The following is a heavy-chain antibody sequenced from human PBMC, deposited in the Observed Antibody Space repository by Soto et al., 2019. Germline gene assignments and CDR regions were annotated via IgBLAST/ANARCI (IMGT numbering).Heavy chain of an antibody. Sequence: QVQLVQSGAEVKKPGSSVKVSCKASGGTFSSYAISWVRQAPGQGLEWMGGIIPIFGTANYAQKFQGRVKITADESTSTAYMELSSLRSEDTAVYYCARDKGGSSSWYSPHFDYWGQGTLVTVSS. D-gene: IGHD6-13*01. CDR2: IIPIFGTA. J-gene: IGHJ4*02. V-gene: IGHV1-69*01. CDR3: ARDKGGSSSWYSPHFDY. CDR1: GGTFSSYA.